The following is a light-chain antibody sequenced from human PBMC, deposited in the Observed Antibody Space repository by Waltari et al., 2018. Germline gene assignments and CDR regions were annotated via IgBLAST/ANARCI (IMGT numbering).Light chain of an antibody. CDR1: DYNIGSGP. J-gene: IGLJ2*01. CDR2: SND. Sequence: QSALTQAPSVSGTPGQRVTISCSGTDYNIGSGPVNWYQQVPGMSPKPLIYSNDQRPSGVPDRFSGSKSGTSASLAISGLQSEDEADYYCATWDGRVNGVLFGGGTKVTVL. V-gene: IGLV1-44*01. CDR3: ATWDGRVNGVL.